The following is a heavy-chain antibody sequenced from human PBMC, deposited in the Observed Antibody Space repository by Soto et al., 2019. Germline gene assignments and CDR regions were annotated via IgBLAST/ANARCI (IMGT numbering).Heavy chain of an antibody. Sequence: GGSLRLSCAASGFTFSSYAMSWVRQAPGKGLEWVSAISGSGGSTYYADSVKGRFTISRDNSKNTLYLQMNSLRAEDTAVYYCAKDLLGYCSGGSCYGGNYWGQGTLVTVSS. J-gene: IGHJ4*02. CDR2: ISGSGGST. CDR3: AKDLLGYCSGGSCYGGNY. D-gene: IGHD2-15*01. V-gene: IGHV3-23*01. CDR1: GFTFSSYA.